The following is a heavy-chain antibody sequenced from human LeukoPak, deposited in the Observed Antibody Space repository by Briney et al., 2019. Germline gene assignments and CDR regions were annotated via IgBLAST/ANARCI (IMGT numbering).Heavy chain of an antibody. J-gene: IGHJ4*02. CDR3: ARKSVRDSSGYSPFDY. CDR1: GFTVSNNY. V-gene: IGHV3-66*01. CDR2: IYSGGNT. Sequence: GGSLRLSCAASGFTVSNNYMSWVRQAPGKGLEWVSVIYSGGNTYYADSVKGRFTISRDNSKNTLYLQMNSLRAEDTAVYYCARKSVRDSSGYSPFDYWGQGTLVTVSS. D-gene: IGHD3-22*01.